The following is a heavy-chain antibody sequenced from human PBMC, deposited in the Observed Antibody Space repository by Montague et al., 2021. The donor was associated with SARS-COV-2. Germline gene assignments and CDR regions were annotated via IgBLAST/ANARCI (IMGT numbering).Heavy chain of an antibody. V-gene: IGHV4-4*07. Sequence: SETLSLTCAVSGGSITGFYWSWVRQPAGKGLEWIGRVSTSGTTNYSPSLRSRVTMSVDTSKNQFSLKLNSVTAADTAIYYCARTPICPLSLDAWGQGTLVTVSS. D-gene: IGHD5-24*01. J-gene: IGHJ5*02. CDR2: VSTSGTT. CDR3: ARTPICPLSLDA. CDR1: GGSITGFY.